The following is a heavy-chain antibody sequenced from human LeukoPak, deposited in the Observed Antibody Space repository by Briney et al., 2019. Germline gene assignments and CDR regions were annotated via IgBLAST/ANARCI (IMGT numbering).Heavy chain of an antibody. CDR2: IYYSGST. CDR3: ARDYKTRDSSGMDV. J-gene: IGHJ6*02. D-gene: IGHD3-10*01. CDR1: GGSISSGGYY. Sequence: PSQTLSLTCTVSGGSISSGGYYWSWIRQHPGKGLEWIGYIYYSGSTYYNPSLKSRVTISVDTSKNQFSLKLSSVTAADTAAYYCARDYKTRDSSGMDVWGQGTTVTVSS. V-gene: IGHV4-31*03.